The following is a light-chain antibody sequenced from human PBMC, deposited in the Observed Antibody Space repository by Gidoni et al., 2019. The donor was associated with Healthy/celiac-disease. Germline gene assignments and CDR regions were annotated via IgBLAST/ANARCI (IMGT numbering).Light chain of an antibody. CDR1: SSDVGGYNY. V-gene: IGLV2-14*01. J-gene: IGLJ1*01. CDR3: SSYTSSSTYV. Sequence: QLPLPHPASFPGSPGKPITISCTGTSSDVGGYNYVSWYQQHPGKAPKLMIYEVSNRPSGVSNRFSGSKSGNTASLTISGLQAEDEADYYCSSYTSSSTYVFGTGTKVTVL. CDR2: EVS.